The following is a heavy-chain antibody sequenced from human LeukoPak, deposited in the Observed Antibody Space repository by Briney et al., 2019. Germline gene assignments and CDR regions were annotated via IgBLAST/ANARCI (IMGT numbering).Heavy chain of an antibody. CDR1: GYTFTSYA. CDR3: ARVGYCSSSTCYYWFDP. D-gene: IGHD2-2*01. V-gene: IGHV1-3*01. CDR2: INAGNGNT. Sequence: ASVKVSCKASGYTFTSYAMHWVRQAPGQRLEWMGWINAGNGNTKYSQKFQGRVTITRDTSASTAYMELSSLRSEDTAVYYCARVGYCSSSTCYYWFDPWGQGTLVTVSS. J-gene: IGHJ5*02.